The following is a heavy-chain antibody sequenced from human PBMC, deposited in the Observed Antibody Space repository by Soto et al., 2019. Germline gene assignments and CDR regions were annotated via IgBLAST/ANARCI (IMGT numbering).Heavy chain of an antibody. CDR3: TSSYSTSSSPDY. Sequence: SETLSLTCSVSGGSMRNYYWNWIRQPPGRGLEWIGYVYHSGSTNYNPSLKSRVSMSVDVSRNHFSLTLHSVTAADTAVYFCTSSYSTSSSPDYWGQGSLVTVSS. J-gene: IGHJ4*02. CDR1: GGSMRNYY. CDR2: VYHSGST. V-gene: IGHV4-59*01. D-gene: IGHD6-6*01.